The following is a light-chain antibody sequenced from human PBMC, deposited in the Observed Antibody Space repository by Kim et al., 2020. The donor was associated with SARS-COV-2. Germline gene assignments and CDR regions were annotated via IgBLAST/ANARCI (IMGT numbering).Light chain of an antibody. J-gene: IGKJ1*01. V-gene: IGKV1-39*01. CDR2: DAS. CDR1: QSITKY. CDR3: QQSSNLPPT. Sequence: DIQMTQSPSSLSASVGDRVTITCRASQSITKYLNWYQQKQGKAPKLLIFDASRLKDGVPSRFTGSGSGTDFTLTISSLQPDDFGTYYCQQSSNLPPTFGQGTKVEIK.